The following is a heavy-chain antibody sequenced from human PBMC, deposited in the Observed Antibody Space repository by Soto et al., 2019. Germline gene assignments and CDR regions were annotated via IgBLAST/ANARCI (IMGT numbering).Heavy chain of an antibody. CDR1: GYTFTSYA. D-gene: IGHD2-2*02. CDR3: AKSATVPAAIAY. V-gene: IGHV1-3*01. Sequence: ASVKVSCKASGYTFTSYAVHWVRQAPGQRLEWMGWINAGNGNTKYSQKFQGRVTITRDTSVSTAYMELSSLRSEDTAVYYCAKSATVPAAIAYWGQGTLVTVSS. J-gene: IGHJ4*02. CDR2: INAGNGNT.